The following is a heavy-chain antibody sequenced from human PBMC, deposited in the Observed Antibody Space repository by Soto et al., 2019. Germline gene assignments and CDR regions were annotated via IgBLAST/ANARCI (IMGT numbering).Heavy chain of an antibody. D-gene: IGHD3-10*01. CDR1: GYTFTSYG. J-gene: IGHJ4*02. V-gene: IGHV1-18*01. CDR3: ARDLRRFGELLSRFDY. Sequence: QVQLVQSGAEVKKPGASVKVSCKASGYTFTSYGISWVRQAPGQGLEWMGWISAYNGNTNYAQKLQGRVTMTTDTSTRTAYMELRSLRSDDTAVYSCARDLRRFGELLSRFDYWGQGTLVTVSS. CDR2: ISAYNGNT.